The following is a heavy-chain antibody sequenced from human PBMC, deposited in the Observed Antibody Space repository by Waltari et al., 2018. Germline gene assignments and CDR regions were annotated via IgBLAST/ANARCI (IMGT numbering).Heavy chain of an antibody. CDR3: ASAEGVEVAGTGGFYFDY. D-gene: IGHD6-19*01. Sequence: QVQLVQSGAEVKKPGASVKVSCKASGYTFTGYFLHWMRQAPGQGLEWMGRINPNTGGTNYAQRFQGRVSMTRYTSITTAYMELSSLTSDDTAVYYCASAEGVEVAGTGGFYFDYWGQGTLVTVSS. V-gene: IGHV1-2*06. CDR2: INPNTGGT. J-gene: IGHJ4*02. CDR1: GYTFTGYF.